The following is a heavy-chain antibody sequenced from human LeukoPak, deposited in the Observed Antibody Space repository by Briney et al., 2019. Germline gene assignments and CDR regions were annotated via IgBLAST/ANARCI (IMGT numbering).Heavy chain of an antibody. CDR1: GFTFSSYA. J-gene: IGHJ4*02. Sequence: GGSLRLSCAASGFTFSSYAMSWVRQAPGKGLEWVSAISGSGGSTYYVDSVKGRFTISRDNSKNTLYLQMNSLRAEDTAVYYCAKLVRGVVVPYYDYWGRGTLVTVSS. V-gene: IGHV3-23*01. CDR3: AKLVRGVVVPYYDY. CDR2: ISGSGGST. D-gene: IGHD3-10*01.